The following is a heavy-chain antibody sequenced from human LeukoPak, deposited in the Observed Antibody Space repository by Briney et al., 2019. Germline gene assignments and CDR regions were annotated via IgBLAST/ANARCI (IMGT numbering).Heavy chain of an antibody. CDR1: GFTFSSYG. CDR2: ISYDGSNK. Sequence: PGGSLRLSCAASGFTFSSYGMHWVRQAPGKGLEWVAVISYDGSNKYYADSVKGRFTISRDNSKNTLYLQMNSLRAEDTAVYYCAKRYYDSSAYYPIDYWGQGTLVTVSS. V-gene: IGHV3-30*18. CDR3: AKRYYDSSAYYPIDY. J-gene: IGHJ4*02. D-gene: IGHD3-22*01.